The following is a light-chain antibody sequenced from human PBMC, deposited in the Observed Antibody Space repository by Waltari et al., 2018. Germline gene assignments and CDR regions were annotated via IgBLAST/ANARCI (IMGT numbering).Light chain of an antibody. CDR3: QQYNNWPPGT. J-gene: IGKJ1*01. Sequence: TVVTQSPGTLSVSPGERVTLPCRTSPSIGFSLAWYQQKPGQAPRLLMFHSSTRAPGIPARFSGSGSETEFTLTIGSLQSEDFAVYYCQQYNNWPPGTFGQGTKVEI. V-gene: IGKV3-15*01. CDR1: PSIGFS. CDR2: HSS.